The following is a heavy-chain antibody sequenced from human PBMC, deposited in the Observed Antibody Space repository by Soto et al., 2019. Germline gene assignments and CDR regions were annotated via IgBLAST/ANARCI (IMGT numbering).Heavy chain of an antibody. D-gene: IGHD2-2*01. CDR3: ARDTSNYFDY. V-gene: IGHV1-18*01. J-gene: IGHJ4*02. CDR1: SYTFTSYG. Sequence: QVQLVQSGVEVKKPGASVKVSCKASSYTFTSYGITWVRRAPGQGLEWMGWISAYNGNTNYAQKLQGRVTMTTDTSTSIAYMELRSLRSDDTAIYYCARDTSNYFDYWGQGTLVTVSS. CDR2: ISAYNGNT.